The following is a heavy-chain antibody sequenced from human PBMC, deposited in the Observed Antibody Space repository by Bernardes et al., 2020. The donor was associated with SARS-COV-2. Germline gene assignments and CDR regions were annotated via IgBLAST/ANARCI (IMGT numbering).Heavy chain of an antibody. CDR2: IKQDGSEK. J-gene: IGHJ6*03. V-gene: IGHV3-7*04. D-gene: IGHD3-10*01. CDR3: ARRVQGDGYYYMDV. CDR1: GFTFSSYC. Sequence: GGSLRLSCAASGFTFSSYCMSWVRQAPGKGLEWVANIKQDGSEKYYVDSVKGRFTISRDNAKNSLYLQMNSLRAEDTAVYYCARRVQGDGYYYMDVWGKGTTVTVSS.